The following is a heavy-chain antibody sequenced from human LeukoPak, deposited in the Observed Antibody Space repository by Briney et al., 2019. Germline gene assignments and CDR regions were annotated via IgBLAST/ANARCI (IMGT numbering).Heavy chain of an antibody. V-gene: IGHV3-48*04. Sequence: GGSLRLSCAASGFTFSSYSMNWVRQAPGKGLEWVSYISSSNSTIYYADSVKGRFTISRDNAKNSLYLQMNSLRAEDTAVYYCARGYSRAAFDIWGQGTVVAVSS. CDR1: GFTFSSYS. J-gene: IGHJ3*02. CDR3: ARGYSRAAFDI. D-gene: IGHD2-15*01. CDR2: ISSSNSTI.